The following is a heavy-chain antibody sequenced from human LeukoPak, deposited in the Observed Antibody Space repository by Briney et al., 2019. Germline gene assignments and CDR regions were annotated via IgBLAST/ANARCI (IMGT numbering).Heavy chain of an antibody. CDR3: AKGTALTTATAFDI. CDR1: GFTFSSYA. V-gene: IGHV3-23*01. J-gene: IGHJ3*02. D-gene: IGHD4-11*01. Sequence: PGGSLRLSCAASGFTFSSYAMSWVRQAPGKGLEWVSGIRGTGDYTYYVDSVRGRITISRDNSKNTLYLQMNSLRGEDTAMYYCAKGTALTTATAFDIWGQGTMVTVSS. CDR2: IRGTGDYT.